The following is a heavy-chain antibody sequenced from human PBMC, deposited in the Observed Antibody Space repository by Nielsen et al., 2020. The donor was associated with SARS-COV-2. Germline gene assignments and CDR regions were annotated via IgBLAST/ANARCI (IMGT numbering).Heavy chain of an antibody. V-gene: IGHV3-9*01. CDR1: GFTFDDYA. CDR3: AKSLRYSSGWFDY. D-gene: IGHD6-19*01. Sequence: GGSLRLSCAASGFTFDDYAMHWVRQAPGKGLEWVSGISWNSGSIGYADSVKGRFTISRDNAKNSLYLQMNSLRAEDTALYYCAKSLRYSSGWFDYWGQGTLVTVSS. J-gene: IGHJ4*02. CDR2: ISWNSGSI.